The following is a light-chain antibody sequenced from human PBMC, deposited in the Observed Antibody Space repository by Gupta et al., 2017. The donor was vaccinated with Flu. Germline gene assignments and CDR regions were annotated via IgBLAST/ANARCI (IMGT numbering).Light chain of an antibody. Sequence: SYDLTQPPSVSVSPGQTAIITCSGDKLGDKYVSWYKQYTGQSPVLVFYKDNTRPAGIPERFSGSNSGNTATLTIRGTQVVDEGDYFCQAWDSSSTIFGGGTKLTLL. CDR3: QAWDSSSTI. CDR2: KDN. CDR1: KLGDKY. J-gene: IGLJ2*01. V-gene: IGLV3-1*01.